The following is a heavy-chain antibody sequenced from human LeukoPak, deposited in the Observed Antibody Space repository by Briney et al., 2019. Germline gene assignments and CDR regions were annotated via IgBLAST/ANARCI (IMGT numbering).Heavy chain of an antibody. D-gene: IGHD2-2*01. CDR3: ARDRRGDIVVVPAAKWFDP. J-gene: IGHJ5*02. CDR2: ISSSSSYI. Sequence: GGSLSLSCAASGFTFSSYSMNWVRQAPGKERVWVSSISSSSSYIYYADSVKGRFTISRDNAKNSLYLQMNSLRAEDTAVYYCARDRRGDIVVVPAAKWFDPWGQGTLVTVSS. V-gene: IGHV3-21*01. CDR1: GFTFSSYS.